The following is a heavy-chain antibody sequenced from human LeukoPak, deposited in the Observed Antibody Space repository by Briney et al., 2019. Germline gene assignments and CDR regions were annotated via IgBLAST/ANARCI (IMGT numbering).Heavy chain of an antibody. CDR3: ARGPDYAATTDYLAY. Sequence: GGSLTLSCAASGFTFTRLWMNSVRQAPGKGLEWVAYIKQGGGERNYVDSVKGRFTISRDVAKNSLYLQLNRLRVEDTAIYYCARGPDYAATTDYLAYWGQGALVTVSS. CDR2: IKQGGGER. D-gene: IGHD4-17*01. CDR1: GFTFTRLW. J-gene: IGHJ4*02. V-gene: IGHV3-7*03.